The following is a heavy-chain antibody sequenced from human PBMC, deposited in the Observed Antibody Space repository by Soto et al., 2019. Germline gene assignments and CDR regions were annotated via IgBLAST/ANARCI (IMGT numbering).Heavy chain of an antibody. CDR2: ISGTSYSI. CDR1: RVTFSTDS. V-gene: IGHV3-21*01. J-gene: IGHJ4*02. Sequence: SLRLSFAASRVTFSTDSMSGVRQAPGKGLEWVSTISGTSYSIPYADSVKGRFTISRDNAKNSLYLQMNSLRAEDTAVYYCARVGVVTAAGTSDYWGQGTLVTVSS. D-gene: IGHD6-13*01. CDR3: ARVGVVTAAGTSDY.